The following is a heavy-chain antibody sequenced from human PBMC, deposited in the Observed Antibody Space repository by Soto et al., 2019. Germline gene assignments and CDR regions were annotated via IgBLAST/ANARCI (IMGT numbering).Heavy chain of an antibody. D-gene: IGHD3-16*01. CDR1: GYTFTDHF. J-gene: IGHJ4*02. CDR2: VDPENGAA. CDR3: ATGDRRLRLGSCAY. Sequence: EVQLVQSGAEVKKPGTTVKISCKVSGYTFTDHFIHWVHQAPEEGLEWVGLVDPENGAAVYAEKFQGRVSITADTSTDTAYMILSDLTSEDTAFYYCATGDRRLRLGSCAYWGQGTLVTVSS. V-gene: IGHV1-69-2*01.